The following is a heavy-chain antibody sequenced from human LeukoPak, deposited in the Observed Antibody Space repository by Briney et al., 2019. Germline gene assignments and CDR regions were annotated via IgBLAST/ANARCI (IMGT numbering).Heavy chain of an antibody. J-gene: IGHJ4*02. CDR3: ARGTVGANLFDY. CDR2: INPNGGGT. V-gene: IGHV1-2*02. Sequence: ASVKVSCKASGYTFTGYYMHWVRQAPGQGLEWMGWINPNGGGTNYAQKFQGRVTMTRDTSISTAYMELSRLRSDDTAVYYCARGTVGANLFDYWGQGTLVTVSS. D-gene: IGHD1-26*01. CDR1: GYTFTGYY.